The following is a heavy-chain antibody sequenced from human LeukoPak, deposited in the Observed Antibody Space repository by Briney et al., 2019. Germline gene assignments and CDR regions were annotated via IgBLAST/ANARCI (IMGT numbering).Heavy chain of an antibody. CDR2: INRDGSQR. J-gene: IGHJ4*02. V-gene: IGHV3-7*03. CDR3: AKDRGITMVRGARKQEGSVNAA. Sequence: PGGSLRLSCAASGFSLSAYWMTWVRQAPGKGLEWVANINRDGSQRNHVDSVKGRFTISRDNSKNTLYLQMNSLRAEDTAVYYCAKDRGITMVRGARKQEGSVNAAWGQGTLVTVSS. D-gene: IGHD3-10*01. CDR1: GFSLSAYW.